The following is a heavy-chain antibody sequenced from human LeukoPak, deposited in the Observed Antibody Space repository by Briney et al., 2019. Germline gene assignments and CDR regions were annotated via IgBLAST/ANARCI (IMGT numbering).Heavy chain of an antibody. V-gene: IGHV5-51*01. Sequence: GESLKTSCKASGYKFTSYWIGWVRQMPGKGPEWMGIIYPDDSGIRYSPSFQGQVTISADKSLSTAYLQWSSLKASDSAMYYCARHPYDVFAGYYLDHWGQGTLVTVSS. CDR2: IYPDDSGI. CDR1: GYKFTSYW. J-gene: IGHJ4*02. CDR3: ARHPYDVFAGYYLDH. D-gene: IGHD3-16*01.